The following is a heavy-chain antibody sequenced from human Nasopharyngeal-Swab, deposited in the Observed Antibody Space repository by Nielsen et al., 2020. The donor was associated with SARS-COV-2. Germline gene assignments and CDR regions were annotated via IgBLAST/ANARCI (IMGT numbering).Heavy chain of an antibody. CDR2: IDPSGGNI. CDR3: AREMHRTCFFDY. V-gene: IGHV1-46*01. D-gene: IGHD2-15*01. Sequence: ASVKVSCKASGYTFTSNSITWVRQAPGQGLEWVGRIDPSGGNIHYAQKFQGRVTVTRDTSTSTVYMELSSLRSEDTAVYYCAREMHRTCFFDYWGQGTLVTVSS. CDR1: GYTFTSNS. J-gene: IGHJ4*02.